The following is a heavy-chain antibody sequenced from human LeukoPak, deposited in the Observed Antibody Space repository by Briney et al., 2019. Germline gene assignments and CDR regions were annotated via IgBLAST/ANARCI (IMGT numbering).Heavy chain of an antibody. J-gene: IGHJ6*02. CDR1: GFTVSSNY. D-gene: IGHD3-3*01. Sequence: HRGSLRLSCAASGFTVSSNYMSWVCQAPGKGLEWVSLIYSDGSTYYADSVKGRFSISRHNSKNTLYLQMNSLRAEDTAVYYCAISSSGDNGYYYGMDVWGQGPPVTVSS. V-gene: IGHV3-53*04. CDR3: AISSSGDNGYYYGMDV. CDR2: IYSDGST.